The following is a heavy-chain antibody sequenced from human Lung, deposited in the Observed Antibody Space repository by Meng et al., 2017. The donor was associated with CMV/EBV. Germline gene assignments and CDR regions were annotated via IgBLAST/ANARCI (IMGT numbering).Heavy chain of an antibody. CDR2: ISSNGGST. CDR3: ARDHDYDFWSGYVDY. J-gene: IGHJ4*02. CDR1: GFTFSSYA. Sequence: GESLKISCAASGFTFSSYAMHWVRQAPGKGLEYVSAISSNGGSTYYADSVKGRFTISRDNSKNTLYLQMGSLRAEDMAVYYCARDHDYDFWSGYVDYWGQGTXVT. V-gene: IGHV3-64*02. D-gene: IGHD3-3*01.